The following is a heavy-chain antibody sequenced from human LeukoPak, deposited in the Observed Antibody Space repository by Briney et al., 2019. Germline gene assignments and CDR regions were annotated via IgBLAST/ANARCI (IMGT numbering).Heavy chain of an antibody. CDR1: AFTFSSYA. D-gene: IGHD2-21*02. J-gene: IGHJ4*02. V-gene: IGHV3-23*01. CDR2: LSGTGGNT. Sequence: PGGSLRLSCAASAFTFSSYAMAWVRQAPGKGLEWVSTLSGTGGNTYYADSVRGRFTISRDNSKNTLYLQMNSLRAEDTAVYYCAKAWALTYLDGVDSWGQGTLVTGSS. CDR3: AKAWALTYLDGVDS.